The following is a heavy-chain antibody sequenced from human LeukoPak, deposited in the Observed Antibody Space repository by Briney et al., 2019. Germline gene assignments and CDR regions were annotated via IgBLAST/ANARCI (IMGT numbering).Heavy chain of an antibody. J-gene: IGHJ4*02. V-gene: IGHV1-24*01. CDR1: GYTLTELS. Sequence: ASVKVSCKVSGYTLTELSMHWVRQAPGKGLEWMGGFDPEDGETIYARKFQGRVTMTEDTSTDTAYMEPSSLRSEDTAVYYCATDLSFLGFPGYWGQGTLVTVSS. CDR3: ATDLSFLGFPGY. D-gene: IGHD2-21*01. CDR2: FDPEDGET.